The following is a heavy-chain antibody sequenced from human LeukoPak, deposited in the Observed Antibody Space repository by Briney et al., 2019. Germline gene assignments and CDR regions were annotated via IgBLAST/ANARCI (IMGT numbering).Heavy chain of an antibody. Sequence: SETLSLTCAVYGGSFSGYYWSWIRQPPGKGLEWIGEINHSGSTNYNPSLKSRVTISVDTSKNQFSLKLSSVTAADTAVYYCARLTRRSGNYFDYWGQGTLVTVSS. CDR1: GGSFSGYY. D-gene: IGHD1-1*01. CDR3: ARLTRRSGNYFDY. V-gene: IGHV4-34*01. J-gene: IGHJ4*02. CDR2: INHSGST.